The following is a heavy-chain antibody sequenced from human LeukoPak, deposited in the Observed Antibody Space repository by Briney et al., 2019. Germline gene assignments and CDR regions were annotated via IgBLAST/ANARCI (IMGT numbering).Heavy chain of an antibody. CDR2: TNSGGSST. Sequence: PSETLSLTCTVSGGSITSRAYYWGWIRQAPGKGLEWISTTNSGGSSTDYAESVKGRFTISRDNYQNTLYLQMSSLRVEDTAIYYCAKQSYARSLGEGGPGTLVTVSS. J-gene: IGHJ4*02. CDR3: AKQSYARSLGE. D-gene: IGHD2-8*01. CDR1: GGSITSRAYY. V-gene: IGHV3-23*01.